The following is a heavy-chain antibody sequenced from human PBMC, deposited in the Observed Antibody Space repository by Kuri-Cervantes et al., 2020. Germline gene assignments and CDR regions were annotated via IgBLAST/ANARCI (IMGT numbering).Heavy chain of an antibody. Sequence: GGSLRLSCAASGFTSSSYSMNWVRQAPGKVLEWVSSISSSSSYIYYADSVKGRLTISRDNAKNSLYLKMNSLRAEDTAVYYCARDAVALPGEFDYWGQGTLVTVSS. CDR1: GFTSSSYS. D-gene: IGHD3-10*01. CDR2: ISSSSSYI. CDR3: ARDAVALPGEFDY. J-gene: IGHJ4*02. V-gene: IGHV3-21*01.